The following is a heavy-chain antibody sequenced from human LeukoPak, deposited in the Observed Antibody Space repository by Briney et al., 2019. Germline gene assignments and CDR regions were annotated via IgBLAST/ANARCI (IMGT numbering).Heavy chain of an antibody. Sequence: PSETLSLTCAVYGGSFSGYYWSWIRQPPGKGLEWIGEINHSGSTNYNPSLKSRVTISVDTSKNQFSLKLSSVTAADTAVYYCARPRVLAARPWAFDIWGQGTMVTVSS. V-gene: IGHV4-34*01. J-gene: IGHJ3*02. CDR2: INHSGST. D-gene: IGHD6-6*01. CDR1: GGSFSGYY. CDR3: ARPRVLAARPWAFDI.